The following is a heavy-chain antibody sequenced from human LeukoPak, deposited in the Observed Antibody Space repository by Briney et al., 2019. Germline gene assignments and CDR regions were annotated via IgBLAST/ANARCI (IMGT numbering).Heavy chain of an antibody. J-gene: IGHJ4*02. CDR2: TYYSGST. CDR1: GGSISSYY. Sequence: SETLSLTCTVSGGSISSYYWSWIRQPPGKGLEWIGYTYYSGSTNYNPSLKSRVTMSVDTSKNQFSLKLSSVTAADTAVYYCARAAGVDYDSSGYHDYWGQGTLFTVSS. V-gene: IGHV4-59*01. CDR3: ARAAGVDYDSSGYHDY. D-gene: IGHD3-22*01.